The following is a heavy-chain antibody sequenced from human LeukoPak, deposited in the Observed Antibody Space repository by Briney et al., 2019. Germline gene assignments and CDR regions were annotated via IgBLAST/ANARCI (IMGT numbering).Heavy chain of an antibody. V-gene: IGHV1-18*01. CDR3: ARDSDDILSGYYKRYDY. J-gene: IGHJ4*02. Sequence: ASVKVSCKASDYTFTSYGISWVRQSPGQGLEWMRWISAYNGNTNYAQKLQGRVTMTTDTSTSTAYMELRSLRSDDTAVYYCARDSDDILSGYYKRYDYWGQGTLVTVSS. CDR1: DYTFTSYG. D-gene: IGHD3-9*01. CDR2: ISAYNGNT.